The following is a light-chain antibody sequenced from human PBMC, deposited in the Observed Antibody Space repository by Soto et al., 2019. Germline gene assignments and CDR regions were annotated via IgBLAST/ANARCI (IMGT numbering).Light chain of an antibody. CDR2: AAS. CDR3: QQYHSDSPWT. V-gene: IGKV1-9*01. CDR1: QGISSY. J-gene: IGKJ1*01. Sequence: IQLTQSPSSLSASVGDRVTVTCRASQGISSYLAWYQQKPGKAPKLLIYAASTLQSGVPSRFSGSGSGTEFSLQITSLQSEDFAIYYCQQYHSDSPWTFGPGTKVDIK.